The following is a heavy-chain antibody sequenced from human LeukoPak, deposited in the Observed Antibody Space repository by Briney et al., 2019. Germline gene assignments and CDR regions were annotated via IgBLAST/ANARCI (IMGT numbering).Heavy chain of an antibody. D-gene: IGHD5-18*01. CDR2: IIPIFGTA. J-gene: IGHJ6*03. CDR3: ARDLGGIPKNMDV. V-gene: IGHV1-69*05. CDR1: GGTFSSYA. Sequence: SVKVSCKASGGTFSSYAISWVRQAPGQGLEWMGRIIPIFGTANYAQKFQGRVTITTDESTSTAYMELSSLRSEDTAVYYCARDLGGIPKNMDVWGKGTTVTVSS.